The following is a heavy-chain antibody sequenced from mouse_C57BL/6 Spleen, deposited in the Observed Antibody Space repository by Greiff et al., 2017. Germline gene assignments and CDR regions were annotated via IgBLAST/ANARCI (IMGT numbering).Heavy chain of an antibody. V-gene: IGHV5-16*01. D-gene: IGHD1-1*01. J-gene: IGHJ1*03. CDR1: GFTFSDYY. Sequence: EVHLVESEGGLVQPGSSMKLSCTASGFTFSDYYMAWVRQVPEKGLEWVANINYDGSSTYYLDSLKSRFIISRDNAKNVLYLQMSSLKSEDTATYYCARERPRSRYAHWYFDVWGTGTTVTVSS. CDR2: INYDGSST. CDR3: ARERPRSRYAHWYFDV.